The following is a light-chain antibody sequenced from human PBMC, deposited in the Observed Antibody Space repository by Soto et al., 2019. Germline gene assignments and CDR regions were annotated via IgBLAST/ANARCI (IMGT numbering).Light chain of an antibody. J-gene: IGKJ1*01. CDR3: HQYGPSPGWT. CDR2: AAS. V-gene: IGKV1-9*01. Sequence: IQLTQSPSSLPASVGDRVTITCRASQGITTYLAWYQQKPGKAPKLLIYAASALQSGVPSRFSGSGSGTDFTLTISSLQPEDFATYYCHQYGPSPGWTFGQGTRVEIK. CDR1: QGITTY.